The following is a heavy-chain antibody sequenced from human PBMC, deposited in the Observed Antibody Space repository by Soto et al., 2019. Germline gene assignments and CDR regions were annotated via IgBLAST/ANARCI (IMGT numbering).Heavy chain of an antibody. CDR1: GGSISSSSYY. D-gene: IGHD6-13*01. CDR2: IYYSGST. CDR3: ARPAAARTKDWFDP. Sequence: SETLSLTCTVSGGSISSSSYYWGWIRQPPGKGLEWIGSIYYSGSTYYNPSLKSRVTISVDTSKNQFSLKLSSVTAADTAVYYCARPAAARTKDWFDPWGQGTLVTVSS. V-gene: IGHV4-39*01. J-gene: IGHJ5*02.